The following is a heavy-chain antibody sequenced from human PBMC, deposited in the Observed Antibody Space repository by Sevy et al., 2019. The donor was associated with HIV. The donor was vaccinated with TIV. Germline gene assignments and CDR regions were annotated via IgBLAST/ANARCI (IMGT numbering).Heavy chain of an antibody. V-gene: IGHV4-34*01. D-gene: IGHD3-3*01. CDR1: GGSFSGYY. CDR3: ARGPVLRFLEWLSQYYYYYGMDV. J-gene: IGHJ6*02. Sequence: SETLSLTCAVYGGSFSGYYWSWIRQPPGKGLEWIEEINHSGSTNYNPSLKSRVTISVDTSKNQFSLKLSSVTAADTAVYYCARGPVLRFLEWLSQYYYYYGMDVWGQGTTVTVSS. CDR2: INHSGST.